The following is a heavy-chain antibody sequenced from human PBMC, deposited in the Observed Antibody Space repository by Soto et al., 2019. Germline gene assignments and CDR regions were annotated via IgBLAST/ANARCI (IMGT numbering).Heavy chain of an antibody. CDR2: MNPNSGNT. J-gene: IGHJ6*02. CDR1: GYTFTSCY. Sequence: ASVNVSCKPSGYTFTSCYMNWVRRGTGQGLECMGWMNPNSGNTGYAQKFQGRVTMTRNTSISTAYMELSSLRSEDTAVYYCARRGASIAALHDYYYYYGMDVWGQGTTVTVSS. D-gene: IGHD6-6*01. CDR3: ARRGASIAALHDYYYYYGMDV. V-gene: IGHV1-8*01.